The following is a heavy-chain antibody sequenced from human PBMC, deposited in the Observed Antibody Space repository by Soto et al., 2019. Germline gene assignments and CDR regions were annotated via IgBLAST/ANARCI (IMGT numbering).Heavy chain of an antibody. D-gene: IGHD6-19*01. CDR3: ATSSGYLNYFDY. J-gene: IGHJ4*02. CDR2: ISYDGSSE. Sequence: GGSLRLSCVDSGFSFRTYPTHWVRQAPGKGLEWVALISYDGSSEAYGESVRDRFTVSRDNSKNTLYLQLNSLRPEDTAVYYCATSSGYLNYFDYWGQGTLVTVSS. CDR1: GFSFRTYP. V-gene: IGHV3-30-3*01.